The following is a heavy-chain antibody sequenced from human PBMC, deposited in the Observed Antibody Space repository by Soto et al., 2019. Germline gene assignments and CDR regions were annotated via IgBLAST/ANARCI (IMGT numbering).Heavy chain of an antibody. V-gene: IGHV4-59*01. J-gene: IGHJ6*02. D-gene: IGHD4-17*01. CDR3: ARNHGDEEDSAGSGYGMDV. CDR1: GGSISRYY. CDR2: IYYSGST. Sequence: SETLSLTCTVSGGSISRYYWSWIRQPPGKGLEWIGYIYYSGSTTYNPSLKSRVTISVDTPKNQFSLKLISVTAADTAVYYCARNHGDEEDSAGSGYGMDVWGQGTTVTVSS.